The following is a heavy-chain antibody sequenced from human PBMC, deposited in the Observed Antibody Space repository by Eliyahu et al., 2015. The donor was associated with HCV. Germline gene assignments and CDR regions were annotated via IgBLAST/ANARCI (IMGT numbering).Heavy chain of an antibody. J-gene: IGHJ4*02. V-gene: IGHV6-1*01. CDR1: GDXVXSNXAA. Sequence: QVQLQQSGPGLVTPSQTLSLSCAXSGDXVXSNXAAWNWIRQSPSSGLEWLGRTYYRSKWYNDYAVSVKSRITVNPDTSKNQFSLQLNSVTPEDTAVYFCARERDYVGFDYWGQGTLVTVSS. CDR2: TYYRSKWYN. D-gene: IGHD4-17*01. CDR3: ARERDYVGFDY.